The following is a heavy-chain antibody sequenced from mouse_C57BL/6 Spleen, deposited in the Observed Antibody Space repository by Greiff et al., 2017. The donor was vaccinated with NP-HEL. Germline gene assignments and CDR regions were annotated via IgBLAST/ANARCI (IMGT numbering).Heavy chain of an antibody. CDR1: GYTFTSYG. CDR2: IYPRSGNT. D-gene: IGHD4-1*01. Sequence: QVQLKQSGAELARPGASVKLSCKASGYTFTSYGISWVKQRTGQGLEWIGEIYPRSGNTYYNEKFKGKATLTADKSSSTAYMVLRSLTSEDSAVYFCARSLTGTLSFDYWGQGTTLTVSS. CDR3: ARSLTGTLSFDY. V-gene: IGHV1-81*01. J-gene: IGHJ2*01.